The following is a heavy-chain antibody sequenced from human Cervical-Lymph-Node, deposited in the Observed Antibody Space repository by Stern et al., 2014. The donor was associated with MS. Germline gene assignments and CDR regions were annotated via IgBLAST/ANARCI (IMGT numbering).Heavy chain of an antibody. D-gene: IGHD6-13*01. V-gene: IGHV3-7*01. Sequence: EVQLVESGGDLVQPGGSLRLSCAASGFSFSSYWMGWVRQAPGKGLEWVANIKQDGSENYYVDSVEGRFTISRDNAKNSLYLQMNGLRAEDTAVYYCAREVWAAAGSEVTDSGFDHWGQGTLVTVSS. CDR1: GFSFSSYW. CDR2: IKQDGSEN. CDR3: AREVWAAAGSEVTDSGFDH. J-gene: IGHJ4*02.